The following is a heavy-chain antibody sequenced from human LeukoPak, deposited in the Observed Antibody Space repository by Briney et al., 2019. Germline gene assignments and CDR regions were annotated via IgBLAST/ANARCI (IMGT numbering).Heavy chain of an antibody. Sequence: SETLSLTCAVYGGSFSGYYWSWIRQPPGKGLEWMGEINHSGSTNYNPSLKSRVTISVDTSKNQFSLKLSSVTAADTAVYYCASHGDSNNWFDPWGQGTLVTVSS. V-gene: IGHV4-34*01. CDR1: GGSFSGYY. CDR3: ASHGDSNNWFDP. CDR2: INHSGST. D-gene: IGHD4-17*01. J-gene: IGHJ5*02.